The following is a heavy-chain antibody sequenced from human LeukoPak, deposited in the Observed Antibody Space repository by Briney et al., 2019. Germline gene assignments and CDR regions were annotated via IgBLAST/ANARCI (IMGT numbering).Heavy chain of an antibody. CDR2: ISSSGGRT. CDR3: AKRWGEWELLRVDY. V-gene: IGHV3-23*01. Sequence: GGSLRLSCVASGFTFSSYAMSWVRQAPGKGLEWVSAISSSGGRTYYADSVKGRSTISRDNSKNTLDLQMNSLRAEDTAVYYCAKRWGEWELLRVDYWGQGTLVTVSS. D-gene: IGHD1-26*01. J-gene: IGHJ4*02. CDR1: GFTFSSYA.